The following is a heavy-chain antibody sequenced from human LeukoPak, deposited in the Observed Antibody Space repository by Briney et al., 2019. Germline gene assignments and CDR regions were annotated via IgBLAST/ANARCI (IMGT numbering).Heavy chain of an antibody. CDR2: IIPIFGTA. J-gene: IGHJ4*02. CDR3: ARSVRTAMDYFDY. D-gene: IGHD5-18*01. Sequence: PVKVSCKASGGTFSSYAISWVRQAPGQGLEWMGGIIPIFGTANYAQKFQGRVTITADESTSTAYMELSSLRSEDTAVYYCARSVRTAMDYFDYWGQGTLVTVSS. V-gene: IGHV1-69*13. CDR1: GGTFSSYA.